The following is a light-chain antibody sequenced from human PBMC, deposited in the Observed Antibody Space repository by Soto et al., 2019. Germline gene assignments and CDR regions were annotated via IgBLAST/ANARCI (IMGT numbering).Light chain of an antibody. CDR2: EVS. J-gene: IGLJ1*01. V-gene: IGLV2-8*01. CDR3: SSYAGSNNLGV. Sequence: QSALTQPPSASGSPGQSVTISCTGTSSDVGAYIYVSWYQQHPGKAPKLMIYEVSKRPSGVPDRFSGSKSGNTASLTVSGVQAEDEADYYCSSYAGSNNLGVFGTGTKLTVL. CDR1: SSDVGAYIY.